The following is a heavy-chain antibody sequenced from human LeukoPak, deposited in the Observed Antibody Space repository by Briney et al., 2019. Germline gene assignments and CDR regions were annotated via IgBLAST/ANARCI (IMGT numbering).Heavy chain of an antibody. D-gene: IGHD5-12*01. V-gene: IGHV4-4*08. J-gene: IGHJ4*02. CDR3: ARDGYSGYGTFDY. Sequence: PSETLSLTCSLSGGSLSSYYWSWIRQSPGKGLEWIGYIHNSGRTNYNPSLKSRVTGFVDTSKNQVSLRLSSVTAADTAVYYCARDGYSGYGTFDYWGQGTLVTVSS. CDR1: GGSLSSYY. CDR2: IHNSGRT.